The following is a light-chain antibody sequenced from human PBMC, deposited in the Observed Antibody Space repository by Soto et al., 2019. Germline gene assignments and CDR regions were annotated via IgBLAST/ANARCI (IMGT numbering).Light chain of an antibody. CDR1: QGISNY. V-gene: IGKV1-5*03. CDR2: KAS. Sequence: DIQMTQSPSTLSASVGDRVTITCRASQGISNYLAWYQQKPGKAPKLLIYKASTLQGGVPSRFSGSGSGTEFTLTISSLQPDDFATYYCQHYNSYSEAFGQGTKVDIK. CDR3: QHYNSYSEA. J-gene: IGKJ1*01.